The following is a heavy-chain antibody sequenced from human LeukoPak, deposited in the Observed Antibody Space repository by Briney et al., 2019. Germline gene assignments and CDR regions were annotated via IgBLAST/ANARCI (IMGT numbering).Heavy chain of an antibody. CDR2: IKQDGSEK. Sequence: GGSLRLSCAASGFTFSSYWMSWVRQAPGKGLEWVANIKQDGSEKYYVDSVKGRFTISRDNAKNSLYLQMNSLRAEDTAVYYCARVLRPYDSSGYWPFDYWGQGTLVTVSS. J-gene: IGHJ4*02. CDR3: ARVLRPYDSSGYWPFDY. CDR1: GFTFSSYW. D-gene: IGHD3-22*01. V-gene: IGHV3-7*01.